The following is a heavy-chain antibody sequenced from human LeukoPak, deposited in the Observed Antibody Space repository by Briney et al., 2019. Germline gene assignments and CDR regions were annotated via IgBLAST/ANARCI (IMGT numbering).Heavy chain of an antibody. CDR1: GFIIDAYG. V-gene: IGHV3-20*04. D-gene: IGHD1-1*01. Sequence: SLRLSCAASGFIIDAYGMSGDSPAPGKGLERVSGINWNGGSTGYADSVKGRFTISRDNAKNSLYLQMNSLRAEDTALYYCARSSHNNYWYFDYWGQGTVVTVSS. J-gene: IGHJ4*02. CDR2: INWNGGST. CDR3: ARSSHNNYWYFDY.